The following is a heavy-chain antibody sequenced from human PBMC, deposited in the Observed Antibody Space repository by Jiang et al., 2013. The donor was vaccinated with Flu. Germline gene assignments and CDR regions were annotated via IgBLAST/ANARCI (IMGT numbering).Heavy chain of an antibody. CDR3: AKLFGSSSNDY. J-gene: IGHJ4*02. Sequence: CAASGFTFSTYAMSWVRQAPGKGLEWVSTISGSGGSTYYADSVKGRFTISRDNSKNTLYLQMNSLRAEDTAVYYCAKLFGSSSNDYWGQGTLVTVSS. CDR1: GFTFSTYA. CDR2: ISGSGGST. V-gene: IGHV3-23*01. D-gene: IGHD1-26*01.